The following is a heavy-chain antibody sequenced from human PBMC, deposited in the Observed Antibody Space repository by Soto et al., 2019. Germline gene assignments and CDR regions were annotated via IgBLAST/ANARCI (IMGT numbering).Heavy chain of an antibody. Sequence: SETLSLTCTVSGGSISSYYWSWIRHPPGKGLEWIGYIYYSGSTNYNPSLKSRVTISVDTSKNQFSLKLSSVTAADTAVYYCARDIYYYGSGSYPDYGMDVWAQGTTVTVSS. CDR2: IYYSGST. D-gene: IGHD3-10*01. J-gene: IGHJ6*02. CDR1: GGSISSYY. CDR3: ARDIYYYGSGSYPDYGMDV. V-gene: IGHV4-59*12.